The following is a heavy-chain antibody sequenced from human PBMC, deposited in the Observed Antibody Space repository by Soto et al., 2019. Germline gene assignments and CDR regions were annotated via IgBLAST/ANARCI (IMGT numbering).Heavy chain of an antibody. J-gene: IGHJ6*02. CDR2: IYPGDSDT. CDR1: GYSFTSNW. CDR3: ARSRRGAYSSGWYSPSGYYNYGIDV. D-gene: IGHD6-19*01. Sequence: GESLKISCKGSGYSFTSNWIGWVRQLPGKGLEWMGIIYPGDSDTRYSPSFQGQVTISADKSISTAYLQWSSLKASDTAMYYCARSRRGAYSSGWYSPSGYYNYGIDVWGQGTKVTVSS. V-gene: IGHV5-51*01.